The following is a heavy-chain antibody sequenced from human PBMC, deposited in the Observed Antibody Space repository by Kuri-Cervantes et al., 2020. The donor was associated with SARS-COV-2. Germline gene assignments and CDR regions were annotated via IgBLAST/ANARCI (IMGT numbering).Heavy chain of an antibody. CDR1: GFTFSSYA. Sequence: GGSLRLSCAAPGFTFSSYAMSWVRQAPGKGLEWVSAISGSGGSTYYADSVKGRFTISRDNSKNTLYLQMNSLRAEDTAVYYCAKDLYSYGYYYYGMDVWGQGTTVTVSS. D-gene: IGHD5-18*01. J-gene: IGHJ6*02. CDR3: AKDLYSYGYYYYGMDV. CDR2: ISGSGGST. V-gene: IGHV3-23*01.